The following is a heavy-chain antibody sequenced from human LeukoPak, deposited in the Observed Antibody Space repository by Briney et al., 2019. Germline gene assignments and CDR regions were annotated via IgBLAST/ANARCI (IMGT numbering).Heavy chain of an antibody. Sequence: SVKVSCQASGYTFTGYYMDWVRQAAGHGLEWMGWINSNSGGTNYAKKIQGRVTMTRDTSISTAYMELSRLRSDDTAVYYCARGKGRTGFDYWGQGTLVTVSS. CDR3: ARGKGRTGFDY. CDR1: GYTFTGYY. CDR2: INSNSGGT. J-gene: IGHJ4*02. D-gene: IGHD1-1*01. V-gene: IGHV1-2*02.